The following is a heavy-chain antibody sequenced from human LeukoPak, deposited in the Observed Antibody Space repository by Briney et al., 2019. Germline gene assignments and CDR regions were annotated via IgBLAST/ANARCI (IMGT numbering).Heavy chain of an antibody. V-gene: IGHV4-59*11. CDR3: ALSAGDWFDP. Sequence: SETLSLTCTVSGGSISSHYWSWIRQPPGKGLEWIGNILYTGSTNYNPSLRGRVTMSVDPSKNHFSLALTSVTAADTAVYYCALSAGDWFDPWGQGTLVTVSS. CDR2: ILYTGST. J-gene: IGHJ5*02. CDR1: GGSISSHY. D-gene: IGHD1-26*01.